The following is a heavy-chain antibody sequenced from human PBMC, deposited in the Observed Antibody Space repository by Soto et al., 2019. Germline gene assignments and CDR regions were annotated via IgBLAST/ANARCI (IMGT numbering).Heavy chain of an antibody. V-gene: IGHV3-23*01. CDR3: AKDRTISYYYDPSGYS. CDR2: ISGSGGST. CDR1: GFTFSSYA. D-gene: IGHD3-22*01. Sequence: GGSLRLSCAASGFTFSSYAMSWVRQAPGKGLEWVSAISGSGGSTYYADSVKGRFTISRDNSKNTLYLRMNSLRAEDTAVYYCAKDRTISYYYDPSGYSWGQATLVTV. J-gene: IGHJ5*02.